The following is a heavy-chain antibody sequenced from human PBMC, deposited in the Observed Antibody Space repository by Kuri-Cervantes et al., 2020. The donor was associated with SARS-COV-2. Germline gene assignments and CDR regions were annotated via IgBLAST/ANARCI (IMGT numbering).Heavy chain of an antibody. Sequence: GESLKISCKASGYSFTSYWIGWVRQMPWKGLEWMAIIYPGDTDTRYSPSIQGQVTISADKSISTAYLQWSSLKASDTAMYYCARRGRGAVAGTAKYWYFDLWGRGTLVTVSS. J-gene: IGHJ2*01. CDR1: GYSFTSYW. CDR3: ARRGRGAVAGTAKYWYFDL. D-gene: IGHD6-19*01. CDR2: IYPGDTDT. V-gene: IGHV5-51*01.